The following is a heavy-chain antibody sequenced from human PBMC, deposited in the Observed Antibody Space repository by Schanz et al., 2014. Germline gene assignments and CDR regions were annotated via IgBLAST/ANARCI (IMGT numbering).Heavy chain of an antibody. CDR3: ARLGVGDKAYYYYGTDV. V-gene: IGHV4-59*08. D-gene: IGHD1-26*01. Sequence: QVQLQESGPGLVKPSETLSLTCTVSGVSIGGYYWSWIRQPPGKGLEWIGYIFFSGSTTYNPSFTRGVTKSVYISTTQSAQPLTSGPAADTAVYYCARLGVGDKAYYYYGTDVWGQGTTVLVSS. CDR2: IFFSGST. J-gene: IGHJ6*02. CDR1: GVSIGGYY.